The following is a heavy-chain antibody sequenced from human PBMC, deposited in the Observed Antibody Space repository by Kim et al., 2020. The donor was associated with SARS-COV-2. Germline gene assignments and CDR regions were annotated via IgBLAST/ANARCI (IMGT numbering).Heavy chain of an antibody. Sequence: GGSLRLSCAASGFTFSSYGMHWVRQAPGKGLEWVAVIWYDGSNKYYADSVKGRFTISRDNSKNTLYLQMNSLRAEDTAVYYCARDSLELSGAFDIWGQGTMVTVSS. J-gene: IGHJ3*02. D-gene: IGHD3-16*02. CDR1: GFTFSSYG. CDR3: ARDSLELSGAFDI. V-gene: IGHV3-33*01. CDR2: IWYDGSNK.